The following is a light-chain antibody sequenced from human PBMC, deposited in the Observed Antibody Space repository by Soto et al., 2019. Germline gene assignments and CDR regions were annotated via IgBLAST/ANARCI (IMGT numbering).Light chain of an antibody. CDR3: QQYNSFSWT. Sequence: DIQMTQSPSTLSASVGDRVTITCRASQGISSWLAWYQQKPGKAPKLLIYKASSLESGVPSRFSGSGSGTEFTLTISNLQPDDFATYYCQQYNSFSWTFGQGTKVDI. CDR1: QGISSW. V-gene: IGKV1-5*03. J-gene: IGKJ1*01. CDR2: KAS.